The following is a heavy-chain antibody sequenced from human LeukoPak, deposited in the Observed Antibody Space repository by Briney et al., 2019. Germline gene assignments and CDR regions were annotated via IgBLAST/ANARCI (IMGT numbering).Heavy chain of an antibody. CDR2: ISSSGSTI. CDR3: ARGARIVVVITPFDY. CDR1: GFTFSSYE. Sequence: GGSLRLSCAASGFTFSSYEMNWVRQVPGKGLEWVSYISSSGSTIYYADSVKGRFTISRDNAKNSLYLQMNSLRAEDTAVYYCARGARIVVVITPFDYWGQGTLVTVSS. J-gene: IGHJ4*02. D-gene: IGHD3-22*01. V-gene: IGHV3-48*03.